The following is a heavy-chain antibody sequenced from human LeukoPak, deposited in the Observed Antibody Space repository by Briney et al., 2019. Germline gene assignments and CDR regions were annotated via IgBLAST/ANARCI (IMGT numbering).Heavy chain of an antibody. V-gene: IGHV4-59*01. D-gene: IGHD3-22*01. J-gene: IGHJ3*02. Sequence: SETLSLTCTVSGGSINSYYWSWIRQPPGEGLEWIGYIHYSGSTHYNPSLKSRVTISVDTSKKQVSPKVTSVTAADTAVYYCAKSNGYGLVDIWGQGTTVTVSS. CDR1: GGSINSYY. CDR2: IHYSGST. CDR3: AKSNGYGLVDI.